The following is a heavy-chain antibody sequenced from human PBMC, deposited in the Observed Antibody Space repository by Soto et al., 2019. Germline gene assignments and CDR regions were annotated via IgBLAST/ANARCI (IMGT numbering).Heavy chain of an antibody. CDR2: IYYSGST. CDR1: GGSISSYY. V-gene: IGHV4-59*01. J-gene: IGHJ4*02. D-gene: IGHD6-13*01. CDR3: ARAGYRSRWYDY. Sequence: SETLSLTCTVSGGSISSYYWSWIRQPPGKGLEWIGYIYYSGSTNYNPSLKSRVTISVDTSKNQFSLKLSSVTAADTAVYYCARAGYRSRWYDYWGQGTLVTVS.